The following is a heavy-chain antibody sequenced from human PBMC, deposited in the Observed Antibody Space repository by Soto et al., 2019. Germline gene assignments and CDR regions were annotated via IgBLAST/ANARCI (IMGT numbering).Heavy chain of an antibody. CDR1: GFTFSSYG. J-gene: IGHJ6*02. CDR2: ISYDGSNK. CDR3: AKDRWDSSSSLKVYYYYYYGMDV. D-gene: IGHD6-6*01. Sequence: PGGSLRLSCAASGFTFSSYGMHWVRQAPGKGLEWVAVISYDGSNKYYADSVKGRFTISRDNSKNTLYLQMNSLRAEDTAVYYCAKDRWDSSSSLKVYYYYYYGMDVWGQGTTVTVSS. V-gene: IGHV3-30*18.